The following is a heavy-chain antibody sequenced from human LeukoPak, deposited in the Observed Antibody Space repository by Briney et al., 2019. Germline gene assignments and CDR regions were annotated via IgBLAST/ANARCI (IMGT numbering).Heavy chain of an antibody. CDR1: GGSISSYY. D-gene: IGHD3-22*01. CDR2: IYYSGST. J-gene: IGHJ4*02. Sequence: SETLSLTCTVSGGSISSYYWSWIRQPPGKGLEWIGYIYYSGSTNYNPSLKSRVTISVDTSKNQFSLKLSSVTAADTAVYYCARGSYYDRPSRSRVEYWGQGTLVTVSS. CDR3: ARGSYYDRPSRSRVEY. V-gene: IGHV4-59*01.